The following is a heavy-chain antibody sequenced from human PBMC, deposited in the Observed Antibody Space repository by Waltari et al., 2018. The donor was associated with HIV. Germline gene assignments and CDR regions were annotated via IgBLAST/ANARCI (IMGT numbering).Heavy chain of an antibody. CDR1: GYTFTSYG. J-gene: IGHJ5*02. D-gene: IGHD2-2*01. V-gene: IGHV1-18*01. CDR3: ARVGCSSASCYSGWFDP. Sequence: QAQLAQSGAEVKKPGASVKVSCKASGYTFTSYGISWVRQAPGQGLEGLGWSSAYNSNTNYAQKLQGRVTMTTDTSTSTAYMERRSLRSDDTAVYYCARVGCSSASCYSGWFDPWGQGTLVTVSS. CDR2: SSAYNSNT.